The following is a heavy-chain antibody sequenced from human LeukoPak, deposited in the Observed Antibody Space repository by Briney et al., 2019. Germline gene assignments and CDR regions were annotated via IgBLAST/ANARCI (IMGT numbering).Heavy chain of an antibody. J-gene: IGHJ4*02. D-gene: IGHD2-15*01. V-gene: IGHV1-69*05. CDR2: IIPIFGTA. CDR1: GGTFSSYA. Sequence: SVKVSCKASGGTFSSYAISWVRQAPGQGLEWMGGIIPIFGTANYAQEFQGRVTITTDESTSTAYMELSSLRSEDTAVHYCARDGSGGSSVLGYWGQGTLVTVSS. CDR3: ARDGSGGSSVLGY.